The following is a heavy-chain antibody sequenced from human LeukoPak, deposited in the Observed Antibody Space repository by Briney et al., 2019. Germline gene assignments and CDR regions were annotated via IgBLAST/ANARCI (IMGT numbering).Heavy chain of an antibody. Sequence: PGGSLRLSCVASGFTFNNYWMSWVRQAPGKGLEWVSSISSSSTYIYYGDSVKGRFTISRDDAKNSLYLQMNSLRAEDTAVYYCARDYSTVTTFFDYWGQGTLVTVSS. D-gene: IGHD4-17*01. CDR1: GFTFNNYW. J-gene: IGHJ4*02. V-gene: IGHV3-21*01. CDR2: ISSSSTYI. CDR3: ARDYSTVTTFFDY.